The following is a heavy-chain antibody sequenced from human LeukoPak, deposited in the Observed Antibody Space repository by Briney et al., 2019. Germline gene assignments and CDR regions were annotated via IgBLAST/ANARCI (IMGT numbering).Heavy chain of an antibody. Sequence: GGSLRLSCAASGFTFSSYWMSWVRQAPGKGPEWVANIKQDGSEKYYVDSVKGRFTISRDNAKNSLYLQMNSLRAEDTAVYYCARDLTIAAAGRGDFDYWGQGTLVTVSS. V-gene: IGHV3-7*01. D-gene: IGHD6-13*01. J-gene: IGHJ4*02. CDR2: IKQDGSEK. CDR1: GFTFSSYW. CDR3: ARDLTIAAAGRGDFDY.